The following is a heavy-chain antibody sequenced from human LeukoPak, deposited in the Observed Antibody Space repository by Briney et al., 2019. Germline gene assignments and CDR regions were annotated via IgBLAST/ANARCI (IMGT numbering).Heavy chain of an antibody. CDR3: ARDPYDFWSGYPWGDAFDI. V-gene: IGHV1-18*01. CDR1: GYTFTSYG. D-gene: IGHD3-3*01. CDR2: ISAYNGNT. J-gene: IGHJ3*02. Sequence: GASVKVSCTASGYTFTSYGISWVRQAPGQGLEWMGWISAYNGNTNYAQRLQGRVTMTTDTSTSTAYMELRSLRSDDTAVYYCARDPYDFWSGYPWGDAFDIWGQGTMVTVSS.